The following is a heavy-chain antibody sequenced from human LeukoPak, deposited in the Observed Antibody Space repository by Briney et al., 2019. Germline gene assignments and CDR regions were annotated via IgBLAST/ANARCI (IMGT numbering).Heavy chain of an antibody. D-gene: IGHD6-25*01. CDR1: GGSVSSTNW. Sequence: PSETLSLTCGVSGGSVSSTNWWPWIRQPPGKGLEWIGEVHLDGRTNFNPSLKSRLTMSVDLSENHVSLKLTSVTAADTAVYYCAREGGFYRPLDYSGQGTLVTVSS. CDR2: VHLDGRT. V-gene: IGHV4-4*02. J-gene: IGHJ4*02. CDR3: AREGGFYRPLDY.